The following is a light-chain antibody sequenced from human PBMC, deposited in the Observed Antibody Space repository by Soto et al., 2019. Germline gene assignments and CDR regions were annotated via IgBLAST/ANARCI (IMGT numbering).Light chain of an antibody. J-gene: IGLJ1*01. CDR2: RNN. CDR3: AAWDDSLSGRGV. V-gene: IGLV1-47*01. Sequence: LTQPPSASGTPGQRVTISCSGSSSNIGSNYVYWYQQLPGTAPKLLIYRNNQRPSGVPDRFSGSKSGTSASLAISGLRSEDEADYYCAAWDDSLSGRGVFGTGTKVTVL. CDR1: SSNIGSNY.